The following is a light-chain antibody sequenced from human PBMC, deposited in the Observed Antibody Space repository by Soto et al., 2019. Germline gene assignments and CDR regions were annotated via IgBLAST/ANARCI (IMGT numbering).Light chain of an antibody. CDR2: EVT. CDR1: SSDVGAYDR. Sequence: QSALTQPACVSGSPGQSISISCTGTSSDVGAYDRVSWYQHHPGKAPKLLIYEVTNRPSGVSTRFSGSKSANTASLTISGLQPEDEASYYCASYTRVDSWVFGGGTKLTVL. V-gene: IGLV2-14*01. CDR3: ASYTRVDSWV. J-gene: IGLJ3*02.